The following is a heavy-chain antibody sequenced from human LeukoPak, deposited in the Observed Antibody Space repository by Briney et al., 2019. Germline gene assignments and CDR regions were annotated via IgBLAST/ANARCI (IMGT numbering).Heavy chain of an antibody. CDR3: ARDQYAAGTSGVIDPGSMDV. CDR2: FIPIFGTA. V-gene: IGHV1-69*01. D-gene: IGHD6-13*01. J-gene: IGHJ6*02. CDR1: GGTFSSYA. Sequence: GASVKVSCKASGGTFSSYAISWVRQAPGQGLEWMGGFIPIFGTANYAQKFQGRVTITADESTSTAYMELSSLRSEDTAVYYCARDQYAAGTSGVIDPGSMDVWGQGTTVTVSS.